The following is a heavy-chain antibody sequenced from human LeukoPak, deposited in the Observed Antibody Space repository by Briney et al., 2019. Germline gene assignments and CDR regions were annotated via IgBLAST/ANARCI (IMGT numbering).Heavy chain of an antibody. CDR3: AKGYSSGWSEGFLDY. D-gene: IGHD6-19*01. Sequence: GGSLRLSCAVSGFTFNNYAMDWVRQAPGKGQEWVSAVSANGGNTHYADSVRGRFTISRDNSKNTLYLQMNSLRVEDTAIYYCAKGYSSGWSEGFLDYWGQGTLVTVSS. V-gene: IGHV3-23*01. CDR1: GFTFNNYA. CDR2: VSANGGNT. J-gene: IGHJ4*02.